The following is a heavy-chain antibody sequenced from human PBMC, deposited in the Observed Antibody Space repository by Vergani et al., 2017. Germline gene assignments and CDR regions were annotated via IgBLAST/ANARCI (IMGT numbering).Heavy chain of an antibody. J-gene: IGHJ4*02. CDR3: TRGYCNGPTCHAPDRHNDY. V-gene: IGHV3-49*04. D-gene: IGHD2/OR15-2a*01. CDR2: IRRRDRGETT. Sequence: EVQLVESGGDLVQPGRSLRLSCTASGFSFGDYAMSWVRQAPGKGLEWVGFIRRRDRGETTEYGASVKGRFIISRDESKSIAYLQMHSLKTEDTAVYYCTRGYCNGPTCHAPDRHNDYWGQGTLVTVSS. CDR1: GFSFGDYA.